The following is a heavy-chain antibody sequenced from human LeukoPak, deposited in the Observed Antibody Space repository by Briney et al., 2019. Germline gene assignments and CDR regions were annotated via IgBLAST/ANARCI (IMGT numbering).Heavy chain of an antibody. CDR1: GFTFSSYW. Sequence: GGSLRLSCAAAGFTFSSYWMHWVCQAPGKGLVWVSRIHRDGSSSNYADSVKGRFTISRDNAKNTLYLQMNSLRADDTAVYYCTRAGEPTFFDYWGQGTLVTVSS. J-gene: IGHJ4*02. CDR2: IHRDGSSS. D-gene: IGHD3-16*01. V-gene: IGHV3-74*01. CDR3: TRAGEPTFFDY.